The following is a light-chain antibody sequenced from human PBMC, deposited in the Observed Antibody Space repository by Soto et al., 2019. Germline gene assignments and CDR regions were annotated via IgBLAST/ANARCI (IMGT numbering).Light chain of an antibody. J-gene: IGKJ3*01. V-gene: IGKV3-20*01. Sequence: EIVLTQSPGTLSLSPGERATLSCRASQSVSSSYLAWYQQKPGQAPRLLIYGASSRATGIPDRFSGSGSGADFTLTISRLEPEEFAVYYCQQYGSSPPCTFGPGTKVDIK. CDR1: QSVSSSY. CDR3: QQYGSSPPCT. CDR2: GAS.